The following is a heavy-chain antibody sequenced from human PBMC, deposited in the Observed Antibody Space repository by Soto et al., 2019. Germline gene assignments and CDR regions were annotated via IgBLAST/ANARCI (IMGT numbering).Heavy chain of an antibody. D-gene: IGHD2-2*01. CDR1: GFTFNSYG. CDR3: AKDGKSYLLLVPVPPDY. CDR2: ISYDGSRI. J-gene: IGHJ4*02. V-gene: IGHV3-30*18. Sequence: QVQLVESGGGVVQPGRSLRLSCAASGFTFNSYGMHWVRQAPGKGLEWVAGISYDGSRIYYADSVKARFTISRDNSKNTLYLQMDSLRAEDTAVYYCAKDGKSYLLLVPVPPDYWGQGTLVTVSS.